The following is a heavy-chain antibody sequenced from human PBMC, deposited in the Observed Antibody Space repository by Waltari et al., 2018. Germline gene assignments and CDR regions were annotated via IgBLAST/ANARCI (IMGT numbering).Heavy chain of an antibody. CDR2: SNESGRT. V-gene: IGHV4-34*02. CDR1: GGSLIGYH. Sequence: QVQLQQWGAGLLKPSETLSLTCDVSGGSLIGYHWTWIRQPPGKGLEWIGESNESGRTTYNPALESRVTVSIDTANNQFSMRVRSVTAADTAVYYCARVFGYYYYYMDVWGKGTTVTISS. J-gene: IGHJ6*03. CDR3: ARVFGYYYYYMDV. D-gene: IGHD3-3*01.